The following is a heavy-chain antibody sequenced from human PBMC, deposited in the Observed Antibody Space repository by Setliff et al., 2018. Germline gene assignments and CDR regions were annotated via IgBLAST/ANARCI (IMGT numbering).Heavy chain of an antibody. CDR2: INTNTGNP. CDR3: ARAYGISWSAVDY. D-gene: IGHD6-13*01. Sequence: ASVQVSCTASGYTFTGYAMNWVRQAPGQGLEWMGWINTNTGNPTYAQGFTGRFVFSLETSVSTAYLQINSLKAADTAIYYCARAYGISWSAVDYWGQGTVVTVSS. CDR1: GYTFTGYA. V-gene: IGHV7-4-1*02. J-gene: IGHJ4*02.